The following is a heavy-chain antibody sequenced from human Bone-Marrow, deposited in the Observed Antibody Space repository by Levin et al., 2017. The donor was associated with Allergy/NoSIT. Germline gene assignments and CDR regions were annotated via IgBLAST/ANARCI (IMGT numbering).Heavy chain of an antibody. Sequence: GGSLRLSCAASGFTFSSYAMHWVRQAPGKGLEWVAVISYDGSNKYYADSVKGRFTISRDNSKNTLYLQMNSLRAEDTAVYYCARFAFVIGGANDYWGQGTLVTVSS. CDR2: ISYDGSNK. V-gene: IGHV3-30*04. J-gene: IGHJ4*02. CDR3: ARFAFVIGGANDY. CDR1: GFTFSSYA. D-gene: IGHD3-16*02.